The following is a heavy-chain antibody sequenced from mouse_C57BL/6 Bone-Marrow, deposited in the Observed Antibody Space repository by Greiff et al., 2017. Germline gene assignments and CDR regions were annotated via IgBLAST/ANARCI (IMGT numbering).Heavy chain of an antibody. J-gene: IGHJ2*01. Sequence: VQLQQSGPELVKPGASVKISCKASGYTFTDYYMNWVKQSHGKSLEWIGDINPNHGGTSYNQKLKGKATLTVDKSSSTAYMELRSLTSEDSAVYYCARDYYGSSWYFDYWGQGTILTGSS. CDR1: GYTFTDYY. V-gene: IGHV1-26*01. D-gene: IGHD1-1*01. CDR3: ARDYYGSSWYFDY. CDR2: INPNHGGT.